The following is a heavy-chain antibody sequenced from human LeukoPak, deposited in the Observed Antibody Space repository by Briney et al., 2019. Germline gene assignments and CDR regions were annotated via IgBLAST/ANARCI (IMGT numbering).Heavy chain of an antibody. CDR2: ISYDGSNK. CDR3: AKDHRPVAGNFDY. CDR1: GFTFSSYG. V-gene: IGHV3-30*18. J-gene: IGHJ4*02. Sequence: PGGSLRLSCAASGFTFSSYGMHWVRQAPGKGLEWVAVISYDGSNKYYVDSVKGRFTISRDNSKNTLYLQMNSLRAEDTAVYYCAKDHRPVAGNFDYWGQGTLVTVSS. D-gene: IGHD6-19*01.